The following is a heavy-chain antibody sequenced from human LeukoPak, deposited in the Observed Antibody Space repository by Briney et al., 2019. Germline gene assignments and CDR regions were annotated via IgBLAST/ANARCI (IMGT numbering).Heavy chain of an antibody. CDR1: GFTFSTYG. V-gene: IGHV3-30*02. CDR3: AKDRTYYGSGKDYFDY. CDR2: IRYDGSNK. Sequence: GGSLRLSCAASGFTFSTYGIHWVRQAPGKGLQWVAFIRYDGSNKYYADSVKGRFTISRDNSKNTVYLQMNSLGAEDTAVYYCAKDRTYYGSGKDYFDYWGQGTLVTVSS. D-gene: IGHD3-10*01. J-gene: IGHJ4*02.